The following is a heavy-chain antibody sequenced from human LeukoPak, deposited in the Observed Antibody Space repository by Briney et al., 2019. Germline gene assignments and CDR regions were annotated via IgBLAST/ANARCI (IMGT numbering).Heavy chain of an antibody. V-gene: IGHV3-11*04. D-gene: IGHD2-2*02. J-gene: IGHJ5*02. CDR1: GFTFSDYY. Sequence: GGSLRLSCAASGFTFSDYYMSWIRQAPGKGMEWVSYISSSGSTIYYADSVKGRFTISRDNAKNSLYLQMNSLRAEDTAVCHCARGRYCSSTSCYTPKGDWFDPWGQGTLVTGSS. CDR2: ISSSGSTI. CDR3: ARGRYCSSTSCYTPKGDWFDP.